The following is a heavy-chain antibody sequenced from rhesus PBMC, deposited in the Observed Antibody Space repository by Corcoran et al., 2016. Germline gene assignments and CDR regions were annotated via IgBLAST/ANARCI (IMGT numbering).Heavy chain of an antibody. J-gene: IGHJ4*01. V-gene: IGHV4-106*01. CDR2: IYGSGGGH. Sequence: QVQLQESGPGLVKPSETLSLTCAVSGGSISDDYYWSWIRQPPGKGLEWIGYIYGSGGGHNYKPSLKIRVTISIDTSKNQFSLKLSSVTAADTAVYYCARDLSGSYPYFDYWGQGVLVTVSS. D-gene: IGHD1-44*02. CDR1: GGSISDDYY. CDR3: ARDLSGSYPYFDY.